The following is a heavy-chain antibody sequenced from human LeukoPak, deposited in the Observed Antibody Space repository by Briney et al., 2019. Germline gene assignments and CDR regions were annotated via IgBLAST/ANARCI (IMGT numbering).Heavy chain of an antibody. CDR1: GYTFTGYY. Sequence: ASVKVFCKASGYTFTGYYMHWVRQAPGQGLEWMGWINPNSGGTNYAQKFQGRVTMTRDTSISTAYMELSRLRSDDTAVYYCAREILPITMVRGVTYNFDYWGQGTLVTVSS. CDR2: INPNSGGT. D-gene: IGHD3-10*01. J-gene: IGHJ4*02. V-gene: IGHV1-2*02. CDR3: AREILPITMVRGVTYNFDY.